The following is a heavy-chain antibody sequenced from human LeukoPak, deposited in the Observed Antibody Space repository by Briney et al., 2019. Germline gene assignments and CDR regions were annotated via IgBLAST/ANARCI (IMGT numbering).Heavy chain of an antibody. J-gene: IGHJ4*02. V-gene: IGHV3-11*05. Sequence: TGGSLRLSCAASGFTFSDYYMSCIRQAPGKGLEWVSYISSSSYTNYADSVKGRFTISRDNAKNSLYLQMNSLRAEDTAVYYCAGASDDYVWGSYRYFDYWGQGTLVTVSS. D-gene: IGHD3-16*02. CDR2: ISSSSYT. CDR1: GFTFSDYY. CDR3: AGASDDYVWGSYRYFDY.